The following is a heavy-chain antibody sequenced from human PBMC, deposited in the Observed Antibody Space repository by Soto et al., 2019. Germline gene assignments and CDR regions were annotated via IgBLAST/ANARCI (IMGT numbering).Heavy chain of an antibody. V-gene: IGHV4-59*08. CDR1: GGSISSYY. J-gene: IGHJ4*02. Sequence: ETLSLTCTVSGGSISSYYWSWILQPPGKGLEWIGSIYYSGSTNYNPSLKSRVTISVDTSKNQFSLKLSSVTAADTAVYYCARHTPAISISDHWGQGTLVTVSS. CDR2: IYYSGST. CDR3: ARHTPAISISDH. D-gene: IGHD2-15*01.